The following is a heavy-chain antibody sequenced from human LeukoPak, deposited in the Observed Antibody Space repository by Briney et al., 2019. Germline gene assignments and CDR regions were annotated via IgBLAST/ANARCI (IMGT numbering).Heavy chain of an antibody. J-gene: IGHJ4*02. CDR1: GYTFTSYG. V-gene: IGHV1-18*01. D-gene: IGHD3-10*01. Sequence: ASVKVSCKASGYTFTSYGISWVRQAPGQGLEWMGWISAYNGNTNYAQKLQGRVTMTTDTSTSTAYMELRSLRSDDTAVYYCAITYGSGCYYIHGPMEFDYWGQGTLVTVSS. CDR3: AITYGSGCYYIHGPMEFDY. CDR2: ISAYNGNT.